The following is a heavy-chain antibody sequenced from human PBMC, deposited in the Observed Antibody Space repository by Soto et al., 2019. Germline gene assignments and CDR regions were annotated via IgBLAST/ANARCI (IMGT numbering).Heavy chain of an antibody. CDR3: ARRGSSRLYGY. CDR2: IYDSGST. V-gene: IGHV4-39*01. Sequence: QLQLQESGPGLVKPSETLSLTCTVSGGSISSNSYYWGWLRQPPGKGLEWVGSIYDSGSTYYTPPLTPLXTXYXXTSRNQSSLQLSSVTAADTAVYYCARRGSSRLYGYWGPGTLVTVSS. D-gene: IGHD6-13*01. J-gene: IGHJ4*02. CDR1: GGSISSNSYY.